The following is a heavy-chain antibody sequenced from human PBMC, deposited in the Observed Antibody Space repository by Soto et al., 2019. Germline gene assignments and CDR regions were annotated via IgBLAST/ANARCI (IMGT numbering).Heavy chain of an antibody. CDR1: GYTFTSYA. V-gene: IGHV1-3*01. D-gene: IGHD6-6*01. CDR2: INAGNGNT. J-gene: IGHJ5*02. CDR3: ARDPRIADRLPHNRFDP. Sequence: GASVKVSCKASGYTFTSYAMHWVRQAPGQRLEWMGWINAGNGNTKYSQKFQGRVTITRDTSASTAYMELSSLRSEDTAVYYCARDPRIADRLPHNRFDPWGQGTLVTVSS.